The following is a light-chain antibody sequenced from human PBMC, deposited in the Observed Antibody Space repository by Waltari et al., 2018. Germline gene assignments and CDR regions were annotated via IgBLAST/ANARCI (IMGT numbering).Light chain of an antibody. Sequence: QSVLTQPPSASGTPGQRVTISCSGSRSNIGSNPVYWFHQLPGTAPKLLIYRNNGRPSGVPVRFSGSKSGTSASLAISGLRSDDEADYYCAAWDDSLSGPVFGGGTNLTVL. CDR3: AAWDDSLSGPV. J-gene: IGLJ2*01. CDR1: RSNIGSNP. V-gene: IGLV1-47*01. CDR2: RNN.